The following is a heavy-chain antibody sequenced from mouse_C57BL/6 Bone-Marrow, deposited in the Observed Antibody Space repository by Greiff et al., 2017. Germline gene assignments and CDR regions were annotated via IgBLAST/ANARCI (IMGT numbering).Heavy chain of an antibody. Sequence: VQLQQSGAELVKPGASVKISCKASGYAFSSYWMNWVKQRPGKGLEWIGQIYPGDGDTNYNGKFKGKATLTADKSSSTAYRQLSRLTSEDSAVYFCARGRCCYGGSSFDYWGQGTTLTVSS. V-gene: IGHV1-80*01. CDR2: IYPGDGDT. J-gene: IGHJ2*01. CDR1: GYAFSSYW. CDR3: ARGRCCYGGSSFDY. D-gene: IGHD1-1*01.